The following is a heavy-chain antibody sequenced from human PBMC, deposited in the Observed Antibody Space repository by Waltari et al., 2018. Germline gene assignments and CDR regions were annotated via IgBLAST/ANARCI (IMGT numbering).Heavy chain of an antibody. CDR2: IRYDGSNK. D-gene: IGHD3-22*01. CDR1: GFTFSSYG. J-gene: IGHJ4*02. CDR3: AKERNYYDSSGYNDGGTNFDY. Sequence: QVQLVESGGGVVQPGGSLRLSCAASGFTFSSYGMHWVRQAPGKGLEWVAFIRYDGSNKYYADSVKGRFTISRDNSKNTLYLQMNSRRAEDTAGYYCAKERNYYDSSGYNDGGTNFDYWGQGTLVTVSS. V-gene: IGHV3-30*02.